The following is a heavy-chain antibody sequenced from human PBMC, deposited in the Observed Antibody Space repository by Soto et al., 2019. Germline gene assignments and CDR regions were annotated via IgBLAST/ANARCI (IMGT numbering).Heavy chain of an antibody. V-gene: IGHV1-2*02. CDR3: ASDMRSYESGGYTIDY. Sequence: RASVKVSCKASGYTFSGYYLHWVRQAPGQGLEWMGWINPNSGGTKCAQKFQGRVTMTRDTSISTAYMELSRLRSDDTAVYYCASDMRSYESGGYTIDYWGQGTLVTVSS. J-gene: IGHJ4*02. CDR2: INPNSGGT. D-gene: IGHD3-22*01. CDR1: GYTFSGYY.